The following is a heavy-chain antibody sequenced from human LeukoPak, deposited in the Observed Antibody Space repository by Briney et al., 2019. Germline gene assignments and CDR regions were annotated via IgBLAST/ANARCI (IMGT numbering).Heavy chain of an antibody. J-gene: IGHJ4*02. CDR1: GGSITFGSYY. Sequence: SETLSLTCTVSGGSITFGSYYWTWIWQPAGKGLEWIGRIYTSGRTFYNPSLKSRVTISMDTSMNQFSLRLNSVTAADTAVYYCARARVIPASFDDWGQGTLVTASS. D-gene: IGHD3-16*02. CDR3: ARARVIPASFDD. V-gene: IGHV4-61*02. CDR2: IYTSGRT.